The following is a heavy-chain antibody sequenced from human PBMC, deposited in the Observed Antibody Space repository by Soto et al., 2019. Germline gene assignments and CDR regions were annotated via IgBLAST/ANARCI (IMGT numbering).Heavy chain of an antibody. CDR1: GGSIRSSNYY. CDR3: ASLQVPGNFDY. Sequence: KTSETLSLTCTVSGGSIRSSNYYWAWVRQPPGKGLECIANIYNGGDTYFHPFLRSRLTVSVDTAKNQFSIKLSAVTAADSAMYYCASLQVPGNFDYWGQGTLVTVSS. J-gene: IGHJ4*02. D-gene: IGHD6-13*01. CDR2: IYNGGDT. V-gene: IGHV4-39*01.